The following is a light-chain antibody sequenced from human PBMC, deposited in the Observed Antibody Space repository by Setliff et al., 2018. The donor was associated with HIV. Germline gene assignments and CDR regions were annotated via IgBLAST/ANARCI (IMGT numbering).Light chain of an antibody. CDR2: DVS. V-gene: IGLV2-11*01. CDR1: SSDVGTYHY. Sequence: QSALTQPRSVSGSPGQSVTISCTGTSSDVGTYHYVSWYHQHPGKAPQLIIYDVSARPSGVPDRFSGSRSGNTASLTISGLQADDEADYYCCSYVPNYSYVFGTWTKVTVL. CDR3: CSYVPNYSYV. J-gene: IGLJ1*01.